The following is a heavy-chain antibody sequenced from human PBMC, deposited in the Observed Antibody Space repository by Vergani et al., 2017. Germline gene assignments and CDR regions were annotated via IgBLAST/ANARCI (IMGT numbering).Heavy chain of an antibody. CDR1: GYSFTSYW. Sequence: EVQLVQSGAEVKTPGESLRISCKGSGYSFTSYWISWVRQLPGKGLEWLGRIDLSDSYTNYSPSFQGHVTISADKSMSTAYLQWSSLKASDTAMYYCARSPPVAGIIPYWYFDLWGRGTLVTVSS. CDR2: IDLSDSYT. CDR3: ARSPPVAGIIPYWYFDL. J-gene: IGHJ2*01. D-gene: IGHD6-19*01. V-gene: IGHV5-10-1*01.